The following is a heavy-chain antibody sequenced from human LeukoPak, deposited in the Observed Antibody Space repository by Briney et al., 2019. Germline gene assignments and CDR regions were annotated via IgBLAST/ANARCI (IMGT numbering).Heavy chain of an antibody. CDR3: AGEGLVPNSEVDY. V-gene: IGHV4-31*03. CDR2: IYYSGST. D-gene: IGHD3-9*01. J-gene: IGHJ4*02. Sequence: SETLSLTCTVSGGSISSGGYYWSWIRQHPGKGLEWIGYIYYSGSTYYNPSLKSRVTISVDTSKNQFSLKLSSVTAADTAVYYCAGEGLVPNSEVDYWGQGTLVTVSS. CDR1: GGSISSGGYY.